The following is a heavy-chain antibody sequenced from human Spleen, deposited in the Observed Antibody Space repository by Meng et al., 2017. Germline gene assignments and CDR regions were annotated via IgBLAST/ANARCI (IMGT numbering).Heavy chain of an antibody. Sequence: GGSLRLSCTASGFIFSTYAMPWVRQAPGKGLEWVAVISYDGRHKYYTDSVKGRFTISRDSSKNTLFLQMNSLRPDDTAVYFCARDSDLDGSGSFSAALDYWGQGTLVTVSS. CDR2: ISYDGRHK. D-gene: IGHD3-10*01. V-gene: IGHV3-30*10. CDR1: GFIFSTYA. J-gene: IGHJ4*02. CDR3: ARDSDLDGSGSFSAALDY.